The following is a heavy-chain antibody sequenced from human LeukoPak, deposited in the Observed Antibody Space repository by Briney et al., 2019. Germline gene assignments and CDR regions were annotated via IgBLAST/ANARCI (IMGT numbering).Heavy chain of an antibody. D-gene: IGHD4-17*01. CDR2: MNPNSGNT. Sequence: ASVKVPCKASGYTFTSYDINWVRQATGQGLEWMGWMNPNSGNTGYAQKFQGRVTITRNTSISTAYMELSSLRSEDTAVYYCARGRSIKTTVTTERAFDIWGQGTMVTVSS. V-gene: IGHV1-8*03. CDR1: GYTFTSYD. CDR3: ARGRSIKTTVTTERAFDI. J-gene: IGHJ3*02.